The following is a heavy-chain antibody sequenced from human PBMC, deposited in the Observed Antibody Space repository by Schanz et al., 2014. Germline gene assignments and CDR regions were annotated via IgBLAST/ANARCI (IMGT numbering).Heavy chain of an antibody. CDR1: GFTFSRFG. CDR3: ARDAVALVPEYFMDV. Sequence: QAQLVESGGGVVRPGRSLRLSCATSGFTFSRFGMHWVRQAPGKGPEWVALVWSDGNTKYYVDSVKGRFTISRDNSMNTLHLQMDGLRVEDTAVYYCARDAVALVPEYFMDVWGKGTPVTVSS. CDR2: VWSDGNTK. V-gene: IGHV3-33*01. D-gene: IGHD2-15*01. J-gene: IGHJ6*03.